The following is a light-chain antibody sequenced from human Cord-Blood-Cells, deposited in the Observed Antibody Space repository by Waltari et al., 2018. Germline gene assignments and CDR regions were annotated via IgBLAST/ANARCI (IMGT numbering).Light chain of an antibody. CDR2: EGS. Sequence: QSALTQPASVSGSPGQSITISCTGTSSDVGSYNLVSCYQQHPGKAPNPMIYEGSKRPSGVSNRFSGSKSGNTASLTISGLQAEDEADYYCCSYAGSSTWVFGGGTKLTVL. J-gene: IGLJ3*02. CDR3: CSYAGSSTWV. CDR1: SSDVGSYNL. V-gene: IGLV2-23*01.